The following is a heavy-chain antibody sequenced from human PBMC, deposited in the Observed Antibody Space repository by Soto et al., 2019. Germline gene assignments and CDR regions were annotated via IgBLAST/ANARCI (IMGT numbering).Heavy chain of an antibody. J-gene: IGHJ4*02. CDR1: GYTFTGYA. D-gene: IGHD2-2*01. CDR3: ARGYCSSTSCQYYFDY. Sequence: ASVKVSCKASGYTFTGYAVHWVRQAPGQRLEWMGWINGGNGDRKYSQKFQGRVTITRDTSASTAYMELTSLGSEDTAVYHCARGYCSSTSCQYYFDYWGQGTLVTVSS. CDR2: INGGNGDR. V-gene: IGHV1-3*01.